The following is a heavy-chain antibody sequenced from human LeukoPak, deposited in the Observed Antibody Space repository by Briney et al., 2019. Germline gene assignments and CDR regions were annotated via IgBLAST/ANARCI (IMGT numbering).Heavy chain of an antibody. CDR3: ARRGSRQAPYFYYGMDV. V-gene: IGHV3-9*01. D-gene: IGHD3-10*01. Sequence: GGSLRLSCAASGFTFDDYAMHWVRQAPGKGLEWVSGISWNSGSIGYADSVKGRFTISRDNSKNTLHLQMNNVRVEDTAVYYCARRGSRQAPYFYYGMDVWGQGTTVTVSS. CDR2: ISWNSGSI. J-gene: IGHJ6*02. CDR1: GFTFDDYA.